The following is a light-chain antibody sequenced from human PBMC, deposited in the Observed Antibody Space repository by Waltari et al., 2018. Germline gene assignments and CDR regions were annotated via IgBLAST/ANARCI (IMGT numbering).Light chain of an antibody. Sequence: NFMLTQPHSVSESPGKTVTISCIRSSGSIASSYVQWYQQRPGSAPTTVIYEDNQRPSGVPVRFSGSTDSSSNSASLTISGLKTEDEADYYCQSYDSSTWVFGGGTKVTVL. CDR3: QSYDSSTWV. CDR2: EDN. V-gene: IGLV6-57*03. J-gene: IGLJ2*01. CDR1: SGSIASSY.